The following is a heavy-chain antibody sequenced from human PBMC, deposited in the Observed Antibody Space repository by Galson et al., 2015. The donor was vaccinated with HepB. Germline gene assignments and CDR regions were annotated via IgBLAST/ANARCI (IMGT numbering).Heavy chain of an antibody. CDR2: ISGSGGST. CDR1: GFTFSSYA. CDR3: AKGNGLYCSGGSCYPGY. J-gene: IGHJ4*02. Sequence: PRLSCAASGFTFSSYAMSWVRQAPGKGLEWVSAISGSGGSTYYADSVKGRFTISRDNSKNTLYLQMNSLRAEDTAVYYCAKGNGLYCSGGSCYPGYWGQGTLVTVSS. D-gene: IGHD2-15*01. V-gene: IGHV3-23*01.